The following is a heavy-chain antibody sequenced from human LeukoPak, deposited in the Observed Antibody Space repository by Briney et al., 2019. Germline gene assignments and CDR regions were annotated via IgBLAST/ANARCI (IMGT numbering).Heavy chain of an antibody. CDR1: GGTFSSYA. Sequence: SVKVSCKASGGTFSSYAISWVRQAPGQGLEWMGRIIPILGIANYAQKFQGRVTITADKSTSTAYMELSSLRSEDTAVYYCAKNRGSYGGSWFDPWGQGTLVTVSS. CDR2: IIPILGIA. V-gene: IGHV1-69*04. J-gene: IGHJ5*02. CDR3: AKNRGSYGGSWFDP. D-gene: IGHD1-26*01.